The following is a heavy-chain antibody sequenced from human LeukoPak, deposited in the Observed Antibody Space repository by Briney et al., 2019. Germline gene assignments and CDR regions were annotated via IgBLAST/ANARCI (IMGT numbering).Heavy chain of an antibody. Sequence: GASVKVSCRASGYTFTSYAMHWVRQAPGQRLEWMGWISAYNGNTNYAQKLQGRVTMTTDTSTSTAHMELRSLRSDDTAVYYCARLGTFESSYDFWSGYLPDYYYGMDVWGQGTTVTVSS. CDR1: GYTFTSYA. CDR2: ISAYNGNT. V-gene: IGHV1-18*01. D-gene: IGHD3-3*01. CDR3: ARLGTFESSYDFWSGYLPDYYYGMDV. J-gene: IGHJ6*02.